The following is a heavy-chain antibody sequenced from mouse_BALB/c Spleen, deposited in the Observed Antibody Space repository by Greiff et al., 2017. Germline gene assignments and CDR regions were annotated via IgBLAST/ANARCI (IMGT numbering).Heavy chain of an antibody. CDR2: IYPGDGDT. J-gene: IGHJ4*01. Sequence: VQLQQSGAELARPGASVKLSCKASGYTFTSYWMQWVKQRPGQGLEWIGAIYPGDGDTRYTQKFKGKATLTADKSSSTAYMQLSSLASEDSAVYYCARVYLNAMDYWGQGTSVTVSS. CDR1: GYTFTSYW. V-gene: IGHV1-87*01. CDR3: ARVYLNAMDY.